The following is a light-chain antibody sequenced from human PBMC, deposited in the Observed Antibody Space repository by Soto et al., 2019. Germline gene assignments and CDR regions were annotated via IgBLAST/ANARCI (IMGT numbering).Light chain of an antibody. Sequence: QSALTQPASVSGSPGQSITISCTGTSSDVVTYNYVSWYQQHPGKAPKLMIYEVTNRPSGVSDRFSGSTSGNTASLAISGLQAEDEADYYCSSYISSSTLYVFRTGTKVTVL. CDR3: SSYISSSTLYV. CDR1: SSDVVTYNY. CDR2: EVT. J-gene: IGLJ1*01. V-gene: IGLV2-14*01.